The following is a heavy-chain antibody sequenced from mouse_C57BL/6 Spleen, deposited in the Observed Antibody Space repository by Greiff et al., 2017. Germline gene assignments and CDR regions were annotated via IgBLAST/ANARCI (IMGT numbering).Heavy chain of an antibody. CDR3: AREGLWFSMDY. D-gene: IGHD2-2*01. Sequence: QVQLKESGAELVRPGASVKLSCKASGYTFTDYYINWVKQRPGQGLEWIARIYPGSGNTYYNEKFKGKATLTAEKSSSTAYMQLSSLTSEDSAVYFCAREGLWFSMDYWGQGTSVTVSS. CDR1: GYTFTDYY. CDR2: IYPGSGNT. V-gene: IGHV1-76*01. J-gene: IGHJ4*01.